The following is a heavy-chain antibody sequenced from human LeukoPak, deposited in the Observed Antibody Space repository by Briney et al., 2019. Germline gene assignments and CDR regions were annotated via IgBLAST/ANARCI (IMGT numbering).Heavy chain of an antibody. CDR3: ARDSDYSNYGWFDP. D-gene: IGHD4-11*01. CDR1: GFTFSSYA. V-gene: IGHV3-23*01. Sequence: GGSLRLSCAASGFTFSSYAMSWVRQAPGKGLEWVSAISGSGGSTYYADSVKGRFTISRDNSKNTLYLQMNSLRAEDTAVYYCARDSDYSNYGWFDPWGQGTLVTVSS. CDR2: ISGSGGST. J-gene: IGHJ5*02.